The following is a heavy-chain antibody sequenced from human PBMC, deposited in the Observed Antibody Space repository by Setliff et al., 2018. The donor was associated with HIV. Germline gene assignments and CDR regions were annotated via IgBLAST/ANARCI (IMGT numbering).Heavy chain of an antibody. CDR1: GDPIFIGGYY. Sequence: SETLSLTCTVSGDPIFIGGYYWSWIRQHPGGGLGWIGYIYHTGKTYYNPSPQSRIIMSLDMSQNQFSLKLSSVTAADTAVYYCAKEGNSVDNWLDPWGPGTLVTVSS. CDR3: AKEGNSVDNWLDP. CDR2: IYHTGKT. J-gene: IGHJ5*02. D-gene: IGHD1-26*01. V-gene: IGHV4-31*03.